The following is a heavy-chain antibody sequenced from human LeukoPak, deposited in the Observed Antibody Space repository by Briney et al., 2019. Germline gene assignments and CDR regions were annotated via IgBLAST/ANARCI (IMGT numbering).Heavy chain of an antibody. CDR1: GYSFTSYW. D-gene: IGHD6-6*01. Sequence: GESLKISCKGSGYSFTSYWLGWVRQRSGKGLEWMGIIYPGDSDTRYSPSFQGQVTISADKSISTAYLQWSSLKASDTAMYYCARRDHSSSPVDYWGQGTLVTVSS. J-gene: IGHJ4*02. V-gene: IGHV5-51*01. CDR3: ARRDHSSSPVDY. CDR2: IYPGDSDT.